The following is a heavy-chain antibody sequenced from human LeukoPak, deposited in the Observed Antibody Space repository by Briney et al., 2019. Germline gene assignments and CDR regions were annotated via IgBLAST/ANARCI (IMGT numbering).Heavy chain of an antibody. Sequence: ASVKVSSKASGYTFTSYGISWVRQAPGQGLEWMGWISTYNGNTNYAQKLQGRVTMTTDTSTTTAYMELRSLTSDDTAVYYCARDPTTQTFDYWGQGTLVTVSS. CDR1: GYTFTSYG. V-gene: IGHV1-18*01. J-gene: IGHJ4*02. CDR3: ARDPTTQTFDY. CDR2: ISTYNGNT. D-gene: IGHD4-11*01.